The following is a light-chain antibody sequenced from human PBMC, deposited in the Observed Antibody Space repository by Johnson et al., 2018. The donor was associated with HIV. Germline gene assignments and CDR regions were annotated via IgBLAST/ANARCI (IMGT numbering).Light chain of an antibody. Sequence: QSVLTQPPSVSAAPGQTVTISCSGSSSNIGNNYVSWYQQLPGTVPKLLIYDNNKRPSGIPDRFSGSKSGTSATLGITGLQTGDEADYYCGTWDSSLSVYVFGTGTKVTVL. CDR3: GTWDSSLSVYV. CDR2: DNN. CDR1: SSNIGNNY. V-gene: IGLV1-51*01. J-gene: IGLJ1*01.